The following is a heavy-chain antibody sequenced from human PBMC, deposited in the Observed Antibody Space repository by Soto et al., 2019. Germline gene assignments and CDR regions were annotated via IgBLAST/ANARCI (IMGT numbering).Heavy chain of an antibody. Sequence: PGESLKISCKGSGYSFTSYWISWVRQMPGKGLEWMGRIDPSDSYTNYNPSLKSRVTISVATSKTQFSLKLSSVTAADTAVYYCARLDGYYHYMDVWGKGTTVTVSS. D-gene: IGHD6-13*01. CDR2: IDPSDSYT. V-gene: IGHV5-10-1*01. CDR1: GYSFTSYW. CDR3: ARLDGYYHYMDV. J-gene: IGHJ6*03.